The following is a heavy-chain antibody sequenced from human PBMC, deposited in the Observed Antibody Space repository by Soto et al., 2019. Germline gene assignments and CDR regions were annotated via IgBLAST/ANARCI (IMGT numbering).Heavy chain of an antibody. D-gene: IGHD5-12*01. Sequence: GASVKVSCKASGYTFTSYAMHWVRQAPGQRLEWMGWINAGNGNTKYSQKFQGRFTISRDNSRNTLFLQMSSLRGEDTAMYYCVKRSGDGYNYFDYWGQGTLVTVSS. CDR3: VKRSGDGYNYFDY. CDR2: INAGNGNT. CDR1: GYTFTSYA. J-gene: IGHJ4*02. V-gene: IGHV1-3*01.